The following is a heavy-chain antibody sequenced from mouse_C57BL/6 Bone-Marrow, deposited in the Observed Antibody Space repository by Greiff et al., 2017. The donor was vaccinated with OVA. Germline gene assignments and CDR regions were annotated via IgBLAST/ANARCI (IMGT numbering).Heavy chain of an antibody. CDR1: GYAFSSSW. D-gene: IGHD4-1*01. J-gene: IGHJ4*01. CDR2: IYPGDGDT. CDR3: ARILGRRAMDY. Sequence: VQRVESGPELVKPGASVKISCKASGYAFSSSWMNWVKQRPGKGLEWIGRIYPGDGDTNYNGKFKGKATLTADKSSSTAYMQLSSLTSEDSAVYFCARILGRRAMDYWGQGTSVTVSS. V-gene: IGHV1-82*01.